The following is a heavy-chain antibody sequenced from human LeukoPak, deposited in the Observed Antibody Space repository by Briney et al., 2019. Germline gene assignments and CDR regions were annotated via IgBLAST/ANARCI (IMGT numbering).Heavy chain of an antibody. V-gene: IGHV3-9*01. CDR3: AKDLGSGAAAGTTTYYYYYGMDV. Sequence: GGSLRLSCAASGFTFDDYAMHWVRQAPGKGLEWVSGISWNSGSIGYADSVKGRLTISRDNAKNSLYLQMNSLRAEDTALYYCAKDLGSGAAAGTTTYYYYYGMDVWGQGTTVTVSS. CDR1: GFTFDDYA. J-gene: IGHJ6*02. CDR2: ISWNSGSI. D-gene: IGHD6-13*01.